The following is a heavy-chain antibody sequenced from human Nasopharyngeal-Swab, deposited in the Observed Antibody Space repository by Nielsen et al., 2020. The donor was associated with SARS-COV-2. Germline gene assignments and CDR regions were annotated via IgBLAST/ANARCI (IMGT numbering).Heavy chain of an antibody. Sequence: GESLKISCAASGFTFSSYSMNWVRQAPGKGLEWVSSISSSSSYIYYADSVKGRFTISRDNVKNSLYLQMNSLRDEDTAVYYCAKSGSITYYYYYRMDVWGQGTTVTVSS. CDR1: GFTFSSYS. V-gene: IGHV3-21*01. CDR2: ISSSSSYI. CDR3: AKSGSITYYYYYRMDV. J-gene: IGHJ6*02. D-gene: IGHD3-10*01.